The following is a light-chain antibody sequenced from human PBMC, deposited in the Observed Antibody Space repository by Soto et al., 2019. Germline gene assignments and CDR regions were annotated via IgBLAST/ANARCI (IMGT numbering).Light chain of an antibody. CDR2: GNS. CDR1: SSNIGAGYD. V-gene: IGLV1-40*01. CDR3: HSYDSSLSFYV. J-gene: IGLJ1*01. Sequence: QAVVTQPPSVSGAPGQRVTISCTGTSSNIGAGYDVHWYQQLPGTAPKLLIYGNSNRPSGVPDRFSGSKSGTSASLAITGLQAEDEAAYYCHSYDSSLSFYVFGTGTKVTVL.